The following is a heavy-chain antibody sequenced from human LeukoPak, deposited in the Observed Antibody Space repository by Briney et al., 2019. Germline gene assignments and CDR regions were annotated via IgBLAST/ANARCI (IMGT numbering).Heavy chain of an antibody. J-gene: IGHJ4*02. CDR3: ASGGCGYYYGLGSYPYYFGY. D-gene: IGHD3-10*01. CDR2: INHSGST. Sequence: PSETLSLTCADYGRSFSGYYWSWIRQPPGKGLEWIGEINHSGSTNYNPSLTSRVTISVDTSKNQFSLKLSSVTAADTAVYYCASGGCGYYYGLGSYPYYFGYWGQGTLVTVSS. V-gene: IGHV4-34*01. CDR1: GRSFSGYY.